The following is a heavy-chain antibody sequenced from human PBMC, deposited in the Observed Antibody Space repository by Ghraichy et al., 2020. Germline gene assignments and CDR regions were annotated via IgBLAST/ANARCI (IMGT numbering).Heavy chain of an antibody. CDR3: ARDSALGGFDF. CDR1: GASISSGGYH. D-gene: IGHD3-16*01. J-gene: IGHJ4*02. CDR2: IYATGST. Sequence: SETLSLTCTVSGASISSGGYHWSWIRQPAGKGLEWIGRIYATGSTNYNSSLRSRVTISVDTSKNKFSLKLTSVTAADTAVYYCARDSALGGFDFWGQGALITVSS. V-gene: IGHV4-61*02.